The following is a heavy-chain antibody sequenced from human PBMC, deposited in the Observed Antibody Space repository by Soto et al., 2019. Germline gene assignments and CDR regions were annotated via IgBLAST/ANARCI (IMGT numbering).Heavy chain of an antibody. CDR2: ITRNSDII. Sequence: EAQLVESGGGLIQPGGSLRLSRAASGFSFSSYSMNWVRQAPGKGLEWISYITRNSDIINYADSVKGRFTISRDNAKNSLHLQMHSLRADDTAVYYCARDREYCSGDKCYETGSAYWGQGTLLTVSS. V-gene: IGHV3-48*01. CDR3: ARDREYCSGDKCYETGSAY. CDR1: GFSFSSYS. J-gene: IGHJ4*02. D-gene: IGHD2-15*01.